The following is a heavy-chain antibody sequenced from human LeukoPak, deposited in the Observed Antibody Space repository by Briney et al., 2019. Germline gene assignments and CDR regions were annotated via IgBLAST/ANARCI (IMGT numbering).Heavy chain of an antibody. V-gene: IGHV4-61*08. CDR2: IYHTGSN. D-gene: IGHD3-9*01. CDR1: GGSVSSADYY. Sequence: PSETLSLTCTVSGGSVSSADYYWSWIRHPPGKALEWIGYIYHTGSNNYKNSLKSRVTISVDKSKNQFSLKLSSVTAADTAVYYCARVHFDDPTQELDYWGQGTLVTVSS. J-gene: IGHJ4*02. CDR3: ARVHFDDPTQELDY.